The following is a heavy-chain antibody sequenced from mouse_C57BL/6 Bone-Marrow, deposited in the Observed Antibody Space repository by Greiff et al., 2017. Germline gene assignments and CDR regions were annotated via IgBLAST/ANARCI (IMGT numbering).Heavy chain of an antibody. CDR3: ARRDYRNRRFDY. V-gene: IGHV1-69*01. J-gene: IGHJ2*01. CDR1: GYTFTSYW. D-gene: IGHD5-5*01. Sequence: QVQLQQPGAELVMPGASVKLSCKASGYTFTSYWMHWVKQRPGQGLEWIGEIDPSASYTNYNQKFKGKATLTVAKSSSTAYIQLSSLTSEDSEVYYGARRDYRNRRFDYWGQGTTLTVSS. CDR2: IDPSASYT.